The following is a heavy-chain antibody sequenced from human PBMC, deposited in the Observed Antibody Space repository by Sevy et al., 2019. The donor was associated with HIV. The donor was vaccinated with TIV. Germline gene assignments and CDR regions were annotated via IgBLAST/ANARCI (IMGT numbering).Heavy chain of an antibody. Sequence: GGSLRLSCAASGFTFRSYSMNWVRQAPGRGLEWVSSITSSSSFIFYADSVKGRFTISRDNAKNSLFLQMNNLRAEDTAVYYCARTTSGLSEYEPLDNARFYGMDVWGQGTTVTVSS. V-gene: IGHV3-21*01. CDR2: ITSSSSFI. D-gene: IGHD4-17*01. J-gene: IGHJ6*02. CDR3: ARTTSGLSEYEPLDNARFYGMDV. CDR1: GFTFRSYS.